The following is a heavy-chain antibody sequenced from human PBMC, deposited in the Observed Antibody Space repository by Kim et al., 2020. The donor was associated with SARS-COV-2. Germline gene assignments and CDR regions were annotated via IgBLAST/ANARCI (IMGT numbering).Heavy chain of an antibody. Sequence: VKGRFTISRDNAKNSLYLQMNSLRAEDTAVYYCARDLVVRGLKVAYGMDVWGQGTTVTVSS. D-gene: IGHD3-10*01. V-gene: IGHV3-21*01. CDR3: ARDLVVRGLKVAYGMDV. J-gene: IGHJ6*02.